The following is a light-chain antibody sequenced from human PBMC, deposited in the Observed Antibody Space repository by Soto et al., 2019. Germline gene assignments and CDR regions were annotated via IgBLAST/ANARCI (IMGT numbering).Light chain of an antibody. V-gene: IGLV1-47*01. Sequence: VLTQPPSASGTPGQRVTISCTGSISNIGSNYVYWYQQLPGTAPKLLIYKNNQRPSGVPDRFSGSKSGTSASLAISGLRPEDEADYYCAAWDDSLSGYVFGTGTKVTVL. CDR2: KNN. J-gene: IGLJ1*01. CDR1: ISNIGSNY. CDR3: AAWDDSLSGYV.